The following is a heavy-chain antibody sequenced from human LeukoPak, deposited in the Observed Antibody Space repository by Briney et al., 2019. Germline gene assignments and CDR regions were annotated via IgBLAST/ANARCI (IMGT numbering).Heavy chain of an antibody. CDR3: ARGLRTFGSSGYYCRFDY. CDR2: IYKSGSS. Sequence: SETLSLTCAVSGDSIGDYYWSWVRQPPGKGLEWIGYIYKSGSSSYNPSLKSRVTMSVDASKNQFSLKLSSVTAADTAVYYCARGLRTFGSSGYYCRFDYWGQGALVTVSS. D-gene: IGHD3-22*01. J-gene: IGHJ4*02. CDR1: GDSIGDYY. V-gene: IGHV4-4*09.